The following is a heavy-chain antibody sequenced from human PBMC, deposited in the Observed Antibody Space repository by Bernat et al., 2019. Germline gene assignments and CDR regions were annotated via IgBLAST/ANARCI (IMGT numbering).Heavy chain of an antibody. V-gene: IGHV1-46*01. CDR2: INPSGGST. CDR1: GYTFTSYY. D-gene: IGHD3-10*01. Sequence: QVQLVQSGAEVKKPGASVKVSCKASGYTFTSYYMHWVRQAPGQGLEWMGIINPSGGSTSYAQKFQGRVTMTRDTSTSTVYMELSSLRSEDTAVYYCARGGITMVQGVPIYSKPVTTPMDVWGKGTTVTVSS. J-gene: IGHJ6*04. CDR3: ARGGITMVQGVPIYSKPVTTPMDV.